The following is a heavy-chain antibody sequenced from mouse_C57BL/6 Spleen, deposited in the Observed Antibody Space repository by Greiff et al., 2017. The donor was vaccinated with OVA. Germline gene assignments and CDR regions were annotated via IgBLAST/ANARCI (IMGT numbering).Heavy chain of an antibody. CDR2: IDPSDSYT. CDR1: VYTFTSYW. Sequence: QVQLQQPGAELVMPGASVKLSCKASVYTFTSYWMHWVKQRPGQGLEWIGEIDPSDSYTNYNQKFKGKSTLTVDKSSSTAYMQLSSLTSEDSAVYYCARTYYCDSSYFSCWGQGTLVTVA. D-gene: IGHD1-1*01. V-gene: IGHV1-69*01. CDR3: ARTYYCDSSYFSC. J-gene: IGHJ3*01.